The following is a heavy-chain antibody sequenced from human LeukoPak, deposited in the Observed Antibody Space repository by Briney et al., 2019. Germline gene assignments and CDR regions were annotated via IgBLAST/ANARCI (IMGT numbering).Heavy chain of an antibody. J-gene: IGHJ4*02. CDR1: GGSIRSSSYY. D-gene: IGHD5-18*01. Sequence: PSETLSLTCTVSGGSIRSSSYYWGWIRQPPGKGLEWIGSIYYSGSTYYNPSLKSRVTISVDTSKNQFSLKLSSVTAADTAVYYCARMPLDTAMVLYFDYWGQGTLVTVSS. CDR3: ARMPLDTAMVLYFDY. CDR2: IYYSGST. V-gene: IGHV4-39*07.